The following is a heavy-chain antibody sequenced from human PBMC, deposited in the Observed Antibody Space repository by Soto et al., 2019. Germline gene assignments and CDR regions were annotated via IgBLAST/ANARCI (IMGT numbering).Heavy chain of an antibody. D-gene: IGHD6-19*01. V-gene: IGHV1-2*04. CDR1: GYTFTGYY. CDR2: INPNSGGT. CDR3: ARPKDSSGWYIIDY. J-gene: IGHJ4*02. Sequence: ASVKVSCKASGYTFTGYYMHWVRQAPGQGLEWMGWINPNSGGTNYAQKFQGWVTMTRDTSISTAYMELSRLRSDDTAVYYCARPKDSSGWYIIDYWGQETLVTVSS.